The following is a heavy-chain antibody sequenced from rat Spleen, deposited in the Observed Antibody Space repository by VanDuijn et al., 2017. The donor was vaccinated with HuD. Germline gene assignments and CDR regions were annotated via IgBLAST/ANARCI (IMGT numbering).Heavy chain of an antibody. Sequence: EVQLVESDGGLVQPGRSLKLSCAASGFTFSDCYMAWVRQAPTKGLEWVSTISYDGSITYYRDSVKGRFTISRDNAKSTLYLQMDSLRSEDTATYYCARHGNKDGWFAYWGQGTLVTVSS. CDR3: ARHGNKDGWFAY. CDR2: ISYDGSIT. V-gene: IGHV5-29*01. J-gene: IGHJ3*01. D-gene: IGHD1-10*01. CDR1: GFTFSDCY.